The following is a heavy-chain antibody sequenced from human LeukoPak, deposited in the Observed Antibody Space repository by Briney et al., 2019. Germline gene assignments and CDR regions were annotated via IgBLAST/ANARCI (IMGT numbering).Heavy chain of an antibody. V-gene: IGHV3-30*04. CDR3: ARERDEGFDY. CDR1: GFTFSSYA. J-gene: IGHJ4*02. D-gene: IGHD5-24*01. Sequence: GGSLRLSCAASGFTFSSYAMHWVRQAPGKGLEWVAVISYDGSNKYYADSVKGRFTISRDNARNSLYLQMNSLKAEDTAVYYCARERDEGFDYWGQGTLVTVSS. CDR2: ISYDGSNK.